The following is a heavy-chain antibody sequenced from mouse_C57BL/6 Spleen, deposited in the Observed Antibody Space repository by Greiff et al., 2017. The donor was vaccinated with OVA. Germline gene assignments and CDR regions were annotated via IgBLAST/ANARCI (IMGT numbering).Heavy chain of an antibody. Sequence: QVQLQQSGPELVKPGASVKISCKASGYAFSSYWMNWVKQRPGKGLEWIGQIYPGDGDTNYNGKFKGKATLTADKSSSTAYMQLSSLPSEDSAVYFCARRDSNYGFDYWGQGTTLTVSS. CDR1: GYAFSSYW. CDR2: IYPGDGDT. J-gene: IGHJ2*01. D-gene: IGHD2-5*01. CDR3: ARRDSNYGFDY. V-gene: IGHV1-80*01.